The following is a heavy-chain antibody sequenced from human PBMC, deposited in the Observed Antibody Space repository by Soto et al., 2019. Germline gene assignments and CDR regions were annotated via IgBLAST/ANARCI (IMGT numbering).Heavy chain of an antibody. CDR3: AKDAQWLTPHALVRYLDY. CDR2: ISGSGGST. Sequence: EVQLLESGGGLVQPGGSLRLSFAASGFTFSSYAMSWVRQPPGKGLEWVSAISGSGGSTYYEDSVKGRFTISRDNSKNTLCLQMNSLRAEDTAVYYCAKDAQWLTPHALVRYLDYWGQGTLVTVSS. V-gene: IGHV3-23*01. J-gene: IGHJ4*02. CDR1: GFTFSSYA. D-gene: IGHD6-19*01.